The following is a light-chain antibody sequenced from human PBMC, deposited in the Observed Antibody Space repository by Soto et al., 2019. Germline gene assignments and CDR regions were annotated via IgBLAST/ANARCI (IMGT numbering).Light chain of an antibody. Sequence: DIQMTQSPSSLSVSVGDRVTITCRASQSISRYLNWYQQKPGKAPKLLIYSASRVQSGVPSRFSGTGSGTDFILTISSLQPEDCATYYCQQSYSTPPAFGQGNKVEIK. CDR3: QQSYSTPPA. J-gene: IGKJ1*01. CDR2: SAS. V-gene: IGKV1-39*01. CDR1: QSISRY.